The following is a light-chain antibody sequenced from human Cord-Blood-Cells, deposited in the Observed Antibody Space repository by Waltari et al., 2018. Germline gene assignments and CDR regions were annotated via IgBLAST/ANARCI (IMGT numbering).Light chain of an antibody. CDR3: QQYYSTPPT. J-gene: IGKJ1*01. CDR2: WAS. CDR1: QSVLYSSNNKNY. Sequence: DIVMTQSPDSLAVFLGERATIHCKSSQSVLYSSNNKNYLAWYQQKPGQPPKLLIYWASTRESGVPDRFSGSGSRTDFTLTISSLQAEDVAVYDCQQYYSTPPTFGQGTKVEIK. V-gene: IGKV4-1*01.